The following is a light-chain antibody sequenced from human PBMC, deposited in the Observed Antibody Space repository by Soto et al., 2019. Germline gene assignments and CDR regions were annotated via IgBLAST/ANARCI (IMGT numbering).Light chain of an antibody. CDR1: QSVSSY. V-gene: IGKV3-11*01. Sequence: EIVLTQSPATLSLSPGERATLSCRASQSVSSYLAWYQQKPGQAPRLLIYDASNRATGIPAKFSGSGSGTDFTLTSSSLEPEDFAIYYCQQRNTWPLTFGGGTKVEIK. CDR2: DAS. CDR3: QQRNTWPLT. J-gene: IGKJ4*01.